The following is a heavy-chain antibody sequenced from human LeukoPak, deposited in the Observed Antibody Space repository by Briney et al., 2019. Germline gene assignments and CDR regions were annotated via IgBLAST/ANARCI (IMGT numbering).Heavy chain of an antibody. CDR2: INPSGGAA. D-gene: IGHD3-22*01. J-gene: IGHJ4*02. CDR1: GYTFTTYY. Sequence: ASVKVSCKASGYTFTTYYMHWVRQAPGQGLEWMGIINPSGGAASYAQKFQGRVTMTRDTSTSTVYMELSSLRFEDTAVYYCARDGSPHVSMTVVTSPDYWGQGTLVTVSS. CDR3: ARDGSPHVSMTVVTSPDY. V-gene: IGHV1-46*01.